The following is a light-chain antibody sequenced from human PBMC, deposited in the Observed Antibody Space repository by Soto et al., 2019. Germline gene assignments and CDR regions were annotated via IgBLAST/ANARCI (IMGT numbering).Light chain of an antibody. CDR1: QSVSSSY. V-gene: IGKV3-20*01. Sequence: EIVLTQSPGTLSLSPGERATLSCRASQSVSSSYLAWYQQKPGKAPRLLIYGASSRATGIPDRFRGSGSGTDFTLTISRLEPKDFAVYYCQQYGSSPSWTFGQGTK. CDR3: QQYGSSPSWT. J-gene: IGKJ1*01. CDR2: GAS.